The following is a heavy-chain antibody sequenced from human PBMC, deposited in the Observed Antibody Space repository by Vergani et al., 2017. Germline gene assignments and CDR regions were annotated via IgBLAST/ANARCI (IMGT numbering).Heavy chain of an antibody. D-gene: IGHD2-2*01. CDR3: ATAVIVVPAAITGIRAYYYYYMDV. J-gene: IGHJ6*03. V-gene: IGHV3-23*01. Sequence: EVQLLESGGGLVQPGGSLRLSCAASGFTFSSYAMSWVRQAPGKGLEWVSAISGSGGSTYYADSVKGRFTISRDNSKNTLYLQMNSLRAEDTAVYYCATAVIVVPAAITGIRAYYYYYMDVWGKGTTVTVSS. CDR1: GFTFSSYA. CDR2: ISGSGGST.